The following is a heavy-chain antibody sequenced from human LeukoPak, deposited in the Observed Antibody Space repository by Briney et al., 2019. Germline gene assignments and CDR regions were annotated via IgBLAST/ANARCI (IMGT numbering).Heavy chain of an antibody. CDR3: AKPYSGSVSASY. CDR2: IWYAGGDK. CDR1: GFTFSTYG. J-gene: IGHJ4*02. D-gene: IGHD1-26*01. V-gene: IGHV3-30*02. Sequence: GGSLRLSCAASGFTFSTYGMHWVRQAPGKGLEWVSFIWYAGGDKYYADSVKGRSTISRDNSKNTLYLQMNSLTADDTAVYFWAKPYSGSVSASYWGEGAPGSVSS.